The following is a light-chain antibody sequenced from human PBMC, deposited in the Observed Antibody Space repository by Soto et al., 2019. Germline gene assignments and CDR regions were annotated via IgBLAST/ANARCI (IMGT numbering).Light chain of an antibody. J-gene: IGLJ1*01. V-gene: IGLV2-14*01. CDR3: RSYTSSSAV. CDR2: EVS. CDR1: SSDVGSYNY. Sequence: QSALTQPASVSGSPGQSITISCTGTSSDVGSYNYVSWYQQHPGKAPKLMIYEVSDRPSGISSRFSGSKSGNTASLTISGLQNEDEADYCSRSYTSSSAVFGTGTKLTVL.